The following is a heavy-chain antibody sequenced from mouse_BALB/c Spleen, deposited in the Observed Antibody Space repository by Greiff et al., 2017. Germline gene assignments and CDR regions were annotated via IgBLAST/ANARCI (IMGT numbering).Heavy chain of an antibody. V-gene: IGHV3-2*02. D-gene: IGHD2-14*01. CDR2: ISYSGST. Sequence: DVQLQESGPGLVKPSQSLSLTCTVTGYSITSDYAWNWIRQFPGNKLEWMGYISYSGSTSYNPSLKSRISITRDTSKNQFFLQLNSVTTEDTATYYCAHRYDDYAMDYWGQGTSVTVSS. J-gene: IGHJ4*01. CDR3: AHRYDDYAMDY. CDR1: GYSITSDYA.